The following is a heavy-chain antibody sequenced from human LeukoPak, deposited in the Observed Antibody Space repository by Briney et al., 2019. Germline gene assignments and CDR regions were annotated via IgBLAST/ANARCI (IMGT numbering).Heavy chain of an antibody. CDR3: ARGHYDYVWGRLYYIDY. Sequence: SETLSLTCTVSGGSISSYYWSWIRQPPGKGLEWIGYNYYSGSTNYNPSLKSRVTISVDEPKNQFALKLSSVTAADTAVYYCARGHYDYVWGRLYYIDYWGQGTLVTVSS. J-gene: IGHJ4*02. CDR1: GGSISSYY. V-gene: IGHV4-59*08. D-gene: IGHD3-16*01. CDR2: NYYSGST.